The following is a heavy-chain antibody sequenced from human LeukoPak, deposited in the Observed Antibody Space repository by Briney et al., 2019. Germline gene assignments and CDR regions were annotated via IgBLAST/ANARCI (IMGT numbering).Heavy chain of an antibody. CDR1: GFTFSSYA. Sequence: PGGSLRLSCSVSGFTFSSYAMSWVRQAPGKGLEWVSAISGSGGSTYYADSVKGRFTISRDNSKNTLYLQMNSLRAEDTAVYYCEGRLRFLEWLPFDYWGQGTLVTVSS. CDR2: ISGSGGST. D-gene: IGHD3-3*01. J-gene: IGHJ4*02. V-gene: IGHV3-23*01. CDR3: EGRLRFLEWLPFDY.